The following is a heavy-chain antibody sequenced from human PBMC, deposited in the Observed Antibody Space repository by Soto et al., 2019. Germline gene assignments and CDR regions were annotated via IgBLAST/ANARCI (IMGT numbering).Heavy chain of an antibody. CDR2: INPNSGGT. D-gene: IGHD5-12*01. J-gene: IGHJ5*02. CDR1: GYTFTGYY. V-gene: IGHV1-2*04. Sequence: GASVKVSCKASGYTFTGYYMHWVRQAPGQGLEWMGWINPNSGGTNYAQKFQGWVTMSRDTSISTAYMELSRLRSDDTAVYYCARGGGEMATIRNNWFGPWGQGTLVTVSS. CDR3: ARGGGEMATIRNNWFGP.